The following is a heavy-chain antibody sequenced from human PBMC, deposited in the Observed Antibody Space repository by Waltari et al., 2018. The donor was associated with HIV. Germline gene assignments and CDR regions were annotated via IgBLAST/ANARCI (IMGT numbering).Heavy chain of an antibody. V-gene: IGHV3-48*01. CDR2: ISSGGSVV. CDR3: ARDADHWEQHYFDV. CDR1: GFTSGTYI. Sequence: VQLGESGGGWVQPGGSMGLSCAASGFTSGTYIMNWVRQAPGRGLEWVSYISSGGSVVYFAGSVKVRCTISRDNAKNSLYLEMNSLTVDDTALYFCARDADHWEQHYFDVWGQGTPVTVSP. J-gene: IGHJ4*02. D-gene: IGHD7-27*01.